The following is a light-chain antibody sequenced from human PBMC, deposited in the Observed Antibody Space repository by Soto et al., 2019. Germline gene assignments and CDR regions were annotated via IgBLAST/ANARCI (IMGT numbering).Light chain of an antibody. Sequence: EIVLTQSPGTLSLTTGESATLFCGASQSVASPYLAWYQQKPGQAPRLLIYGASSRAAGIPNRFSASGSGTDFTLTISRLEPEDFAVYYCQQYGNSPETFGQGTKVEIK. CDR1: QSVASPY. V-gene: IGKV3-20*01. CDR3: QQYGNSPET. J-gene: IGKJ1*01. CDR2: GAS.